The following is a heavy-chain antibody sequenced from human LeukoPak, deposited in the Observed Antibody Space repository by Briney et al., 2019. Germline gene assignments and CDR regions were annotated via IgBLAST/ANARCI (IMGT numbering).Heavy chain of an antibody. Sequence: TETLSLTCTVSGGSISSYYWSWIRQPPGKGLEWIGYIYYSGSTNYNPSLKNRVTISVDTSKNQFSLKLSSVTAADTAVYYCARSYDSSGAGWFDYWGQGTLVTVSS. D-gene: IGHD3-22*01. V-gene: IGHV4-59*01. CDR2: IYYSGST. CDR3: ARSYDSSGAGWFDY. CDR1: GGSISSYY. J-gene: IGHJ4*02.